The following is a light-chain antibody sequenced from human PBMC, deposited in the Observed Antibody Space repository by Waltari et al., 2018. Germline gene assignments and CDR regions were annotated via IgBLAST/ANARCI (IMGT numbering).Light chain of an antibody. CDR3: QQYYRTPLT. Sequence: DIVQNPSTEYLALSLGDRATNHCQSSQSVLYSSNNKNYLAWYQQKPGQPPKLFIYWASTRESGVPDRFSGSGSGTYFTLIISSLQAEDVAVYYCQQYYRTPLTFGGGTKVEIK. CDR2: WAS. J-gene: IGKJ4*01. V-gene: IGKV4-1*01. CDR1: QSVLYSSNNKNY.